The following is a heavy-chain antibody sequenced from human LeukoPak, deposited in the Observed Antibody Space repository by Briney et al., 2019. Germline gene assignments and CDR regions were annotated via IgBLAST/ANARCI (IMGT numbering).Heavy chain of an antibody. Sequence: GGSPRLSCAASGFTFSKYWMHWVRQAPGKGLVWVSRINSDGNSTSYADSVRGRFTISRDNARNTLYLQMNSLRDEDTAVYYCALLPPDAFDIWGQGTVVTVSS. CDR3: ALLPPDAFDI. D-gene: IGHD2-15*01. J-gene: IGHJ3*02. V-gene: IGHV3-74*01. CDR1: GFTFSKYW. CDR2: INSDGNST.